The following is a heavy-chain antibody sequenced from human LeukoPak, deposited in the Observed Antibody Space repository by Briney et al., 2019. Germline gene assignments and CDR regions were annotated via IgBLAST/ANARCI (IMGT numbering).Heavy chain of an antibody. D-gene: IGHD2-2*01. Sequence: RSSETLSLTCTVSGYSISSGYYWGWIRQPPGKGLEWIGSIYHSGSTYYNPSLKSRVTISVDTSKHQFSLKLSSVTAADTAVYFCARGQLVLHPSSTSWIDPWGQGTLVTVSS. CDR1: GYSISSGYY. CDR2: IYHSGST. V-gene: IGHV4-38-2*02. J-gene: IGHJ5*02. CDR3: ARGQLVLHPSSTSWIDP.